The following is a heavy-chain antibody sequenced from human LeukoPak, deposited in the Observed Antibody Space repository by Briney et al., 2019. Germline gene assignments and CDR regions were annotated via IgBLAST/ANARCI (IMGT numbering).Heavy chain of an antibody. CDR1: GYTFTSYY. Sequence: ASVKVSCEASGYTFTSYYMHWVRQAPGQGLEWMGIINPSGGSTSCAQKFQGRVTMTRDMSTSTVYMELSSLRSEDTAVYYCARGADLYYYYMDVWGKGTTVTVSS. D-gene: IGHD3/OR15-3a*01. J-gene: IGHJ6*03. V-gene: IGHV1-46*01. CDR3: ARGADLYYYYMDV. CDR2: INPSGGST.